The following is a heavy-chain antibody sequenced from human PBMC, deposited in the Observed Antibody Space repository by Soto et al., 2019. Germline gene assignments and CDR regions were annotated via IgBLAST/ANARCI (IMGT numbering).Heavy chain of an antibody. J-gene: IGHJ4*02. CDR2: IYYSGST. Sequence: SETLSLTCTVSGGSINSGGYYWSWIRQHPGKGLEWIGYIYYSGSTYYNPSLKSRVTISVDTSKNQFSLKLSSVTAADTAVYYCARLLGYSYGSLRYFDYWGQGTLVTVSS. CDR1: GGSINSGGYY. V-gene: IGHV4-31*03. D-gene: IGHD5-18*01. CDR3: ARLLGYSYGSLRYFDY.